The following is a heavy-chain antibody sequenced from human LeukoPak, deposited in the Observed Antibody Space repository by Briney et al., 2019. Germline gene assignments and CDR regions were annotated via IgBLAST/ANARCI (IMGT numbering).Heavy chain of an antibody. D-gene: IGHD4-17*01. CDR1: GYIFTSYD. J-gene: IGHJ4*02. V-gene: IGHV1-8*01. Sequence: ASVKVSCKASGYIFTSYDIHLVRQATGQGLEWMGWMNPNSGNTGYAQKFQGRVTMTRNTSISTAYMELSSLKSEDTAVYYCARGFRRVQVTSPGYWGQGTLVTVSS. CDR3: ARGFRRVQVTSPGY. CDR2: MNPNSGNT.